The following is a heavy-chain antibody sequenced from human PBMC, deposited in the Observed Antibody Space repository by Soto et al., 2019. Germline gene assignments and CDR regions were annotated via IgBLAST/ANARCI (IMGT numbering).Heavy chain of an antibody. D-gene: IGHD2-15*01. CDR3: ARDYCRGGSCYVAY. CDR2: ISYLGIT. CDR1: GGSISTTGSS. J-gene: IGHJ4*02. Sequence: SETLSLTGDVSGGSISTTGSSWMWIRQPPGKGLEWLGYISYLGITYYNPSLKSRGSMSVDRSKNQFSLSLNSVTAADTALYYCARDYCRGGSCYVAYWGQGAPVTVSS. V-gene: IGHV4-30-2*01.